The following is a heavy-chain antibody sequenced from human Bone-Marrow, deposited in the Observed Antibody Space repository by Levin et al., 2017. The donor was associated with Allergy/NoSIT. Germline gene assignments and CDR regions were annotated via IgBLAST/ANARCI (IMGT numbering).Heavy chain of an antibody. CDR3: ARSDRWYNYGNYYYYMDV. CDR1: GFTVSSNY. J-gene: IGHJ6*03. Sequence: GGSLRLSCAASGFTVSSNYMNWVRQAPGKGLEWVSVIYSSGSTYYADSVKGRFTLARDNSKNTLYLQMNSLRAEDTAVYYCARSDRWYNYGNYYYYMDVWGKGTTVTVSS. V-gene: IGHV3-66*01. CDR2: IYSSGST. D-gene: IGHD1-1*01.